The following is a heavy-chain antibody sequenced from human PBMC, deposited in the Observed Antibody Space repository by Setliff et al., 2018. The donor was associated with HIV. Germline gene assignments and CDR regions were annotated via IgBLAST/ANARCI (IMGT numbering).Heavy chain of an antibody. CDR3: ARSRAAGFDY. CDR1: GFTFSSYG. J-gene: IGHJ4*02. V-gene: IGHV3-33*01. Sequence: GGSLRPSCAASGFTFSSYGMHWVRQAPGKGLEWVAVIWYDGSNKYYADSVKGRFTISRDNAKNSLYLQMNSLRAEDTAVYYCARSRAAGFDYWGQGTLVTVSS. CDR2: IWYDGSNK. D-gene: IGHD6-13*01.